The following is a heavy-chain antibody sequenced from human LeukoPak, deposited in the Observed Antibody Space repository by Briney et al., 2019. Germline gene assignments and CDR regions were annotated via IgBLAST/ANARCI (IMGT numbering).Heavy chain of an antibody. D-gene: IGHD5-24*01. CDR2: ISSSSSYI. J-gene: IGHJ4*02. CDR3: ARGTFKRWLQMGDY. CDR1: GFTFCSYS. V-gene: IGHV3-21*01. Sequence: PGGSLRLSCAASGFTFCSYSMNWVRQAPGKGLEWVSSISSSSSYIYYADSVKGRFTISRDNAKNSLYLQMNSLRAEDTAVYYCARGTFKRWLQMGDYWGQGTLVTVSS.